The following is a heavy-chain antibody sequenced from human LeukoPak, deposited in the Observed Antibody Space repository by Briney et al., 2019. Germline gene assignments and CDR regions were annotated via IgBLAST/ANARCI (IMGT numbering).Heavy chain of an antibody. CDR2: INAGNGNT. CDR3: ARAINDFWSGNHFDY. J-gene: IGHJ4*02. CDR1: GYTFTSYA. D-gene: IGHD3-3*01. Sequence: GASVKVSCKASGYTFTSYAMHWVRQAPGQRLEWMGWINAGNGNTKYSQEFQGRVTITRDTSASTAYMDLSSLRSEDMAVYYCARAINDFWSGNHFDYWGQGTLVTVSS. V-gene: IGHV1-3*03.